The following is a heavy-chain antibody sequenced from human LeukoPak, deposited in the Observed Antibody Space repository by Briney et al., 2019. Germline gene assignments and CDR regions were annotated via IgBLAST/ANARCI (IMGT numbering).Heavy chain of an antibody. V-gene: IGHV3-21*01. D-gene: IGHD3-22*01. CDR1: GFTFSSYS. J-gene: IGHJ4*02. Sequence: PGGPLRLSCAAPGFTFSSYSMNWVRQAPGKGLEWVSSISSSSSYIYYADSVKGRFTISRDNAKNSLYLQMNSLRAEDTAVYYCARAPYYYDSSGWFDYWGQGTLVTVSS. CDR2: ISSSSSYI. CDR3: ARAPYYYDSSGWFDY.